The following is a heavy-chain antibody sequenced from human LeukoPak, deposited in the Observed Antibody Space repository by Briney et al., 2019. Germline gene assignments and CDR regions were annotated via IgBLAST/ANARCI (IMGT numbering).Heavy chain of an antibody. CDR2: IFPSGGEI. CDR1: GFTFSTFA. CDR3: ARGLIRVVAATGWFDP. V-gene: IGHV3-23*01. Sequence: GGSLRLSCEASGFTFSTFAMIWVRQPPGKGLEWVSSIFPSGGEIHYADSVKGRFTISRDNAKNTLYLQMNSLRAEDTAVYYCARGLIRVVAATGWFDPWGQGTLVTVSS. J-gene: IGHJ5*02. D-gene: IGHD2-15*01.